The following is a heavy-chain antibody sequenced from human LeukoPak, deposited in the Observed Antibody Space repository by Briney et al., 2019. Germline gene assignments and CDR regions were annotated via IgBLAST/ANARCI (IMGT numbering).Heavy chain of an antibody. J-gene: IGHJ4*02. V-gene: IGHV3-49*04. CDR2: IRSKAYGGTT. CDR1: GFTFGDYA. CDR3: TRVGVVPAGITGFDY. Sequence: GGSLRLSCTASGFTFGDYAMSSVRQAPGKGLEWVGFIRSKAYGGTTEYAASVKGRFTISRDDSKSIAYLQMNSLKTEDTALYYCTRVGVVPAGITGFDYWGQGTLVTVSS. D-gene: IGHD2-2*01.